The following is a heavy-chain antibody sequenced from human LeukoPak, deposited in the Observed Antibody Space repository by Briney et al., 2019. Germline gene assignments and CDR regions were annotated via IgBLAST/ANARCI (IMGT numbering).Heavy chain of an antibody. CDR1: GLSFNIYS. CDR2: TGSIGSPI. Sequence: GGSLRLACSASGLSFNIYSMSWVRQSPGKGLEWIAYTGSIGSPIHYADSVKGRFTISRDNAKKSLYLQMDTLRGDDAAVYYCARVGGRGIDYWGQGSLVSVSS. J-gene: IGHJ4*02. V-gene: IGHV3-48*01. CDR3: ARVGGRGIDY.